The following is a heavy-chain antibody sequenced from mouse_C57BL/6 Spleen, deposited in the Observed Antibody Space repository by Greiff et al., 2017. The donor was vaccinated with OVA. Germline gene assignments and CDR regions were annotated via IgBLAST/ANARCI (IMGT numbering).Heavy chain of an antibody. J-gene: IGHJ2*01. D-gene: IGHD1-1*01. CDR1: GYTFTSYW. CDR3: ARGWYYGSSHGYFDY. V-gene: IGHV1-69*01. Sequence: VQLQQPGAELVMPGASVKLSCKASGYTFTSYWMHWVKQRPGQGLEWIGEIDPSDSYTNYNQKFKGKSTLTVDKSSSTAYMQLSSLTSEDSAVYYCARGWYYGSSHGYFDYWGQGTTPTVSS. CDR2: IDPSDSYT.